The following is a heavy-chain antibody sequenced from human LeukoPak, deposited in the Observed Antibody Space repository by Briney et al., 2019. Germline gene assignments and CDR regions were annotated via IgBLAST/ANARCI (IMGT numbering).Heavy chain of an antibody. Sequence: GGSLRLSCAASGYTFDDYAMHWVRQAPGKGLEWVSLISGDGGSTYYADSVKGRFTISRDNSKNSLYLQMNSLRTEDTALYYCASSGITPGWGQGTLVTVSS. V-gene: IGHV3-43*02. CDR2: ISGDGGST. CDR3: ASSGITPG. D-gene: IGHD3-10*01. J-gene: IGHJ4*02. CDR1: GYTFDDYA.